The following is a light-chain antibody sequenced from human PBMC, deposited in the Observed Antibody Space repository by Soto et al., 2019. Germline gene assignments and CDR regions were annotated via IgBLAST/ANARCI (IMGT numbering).Light chain of an antibody. J-gene: IGKJ1*01. CDR1: RSISDW. Sequence: DIQMTQSPASLSPYVGDRVTITCRASRSISDWLAWYQQKPGKAPELLIFDASSWKSGVSSRFSGSGSGTEFTLTISRLEPDDFAVYYCLQYSSHSWTFGQGTKVDIK. V-gene: IGKV1-5*01. CDR3: LQYSSHSWT. CDR2: DAS.